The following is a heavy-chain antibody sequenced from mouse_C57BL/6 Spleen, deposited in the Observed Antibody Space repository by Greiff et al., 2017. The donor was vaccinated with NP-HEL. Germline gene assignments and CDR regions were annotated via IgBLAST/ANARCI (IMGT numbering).Heavy chain of an antibody. CDR3: YGLRRRVYFDY. CDR1: GYTFTSYW. CDR2: IDPSDSYT. D-gene: IGHD2-2*01. V-gene: IGHV1-59*01. Sequence: QVQLKQPGAELVRPGTSVKLSCKASGYTFTSYWMHWVKQRPGQGLEWIGVIDPSDSYTNYNQKFKGKATLTVDTSSSTAYMQLSSLTSEDSAVYYCYGLRRRVYFDYWGQGTTLTVSS. J-gene: IGHJ2*01.